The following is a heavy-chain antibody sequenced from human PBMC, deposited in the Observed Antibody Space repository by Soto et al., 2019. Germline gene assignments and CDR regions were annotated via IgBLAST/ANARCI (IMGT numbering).Heavy chain of an antibody. D-gene: IGHD3-22*01. CDR3: ARGPYDRSGLAFDY. Sequence: QVQLQESGPGLVKPSETLSLTCTVSGGSISSYYWSWIRQPPGKGLEWIGYIYYSGSTNYNPSLTSRVTISVDTSMNQFSRKLSSVPAADTAVYYCARGPYDRSGLAFDYWGQGPLVTVSS. V-gene: IGHV4-59*01. J-gene: IGHJ4*02. CDR1: GGSISSYY. CDR2: IYYSGST.